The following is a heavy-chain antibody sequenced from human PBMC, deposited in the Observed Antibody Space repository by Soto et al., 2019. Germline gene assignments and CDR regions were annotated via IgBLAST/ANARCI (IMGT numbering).Heavy chain of an antibody. D-gene: IGHD4-17*01. Sequence: EVQLVESGGGLVQPGGSLRLSCAASGFTFTNYWMHWVRQVPGKGPEWVSRIKSDETTTDYADSVKGRFTISRDNAKNTVYLQMSSLRAEDTAVYYCARGLYHAYGQDYWGQGILVTVSP. J-gene: IGHJ4*02. CDR2: IKSDETTT. V-gene: IGHV3-74*01. CDR1: GFTFTNYW. CDR3: ARGLYHAYGQDY.